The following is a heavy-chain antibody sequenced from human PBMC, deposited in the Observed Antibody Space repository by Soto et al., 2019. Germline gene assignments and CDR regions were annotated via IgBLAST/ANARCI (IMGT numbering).Heavy chain of an antibody. J-gene: IGHJ6*02. V-gene: IGHV3-21*01. CDR3: ARGRTIFGVVYYYGMDV. Sequence: PGGSLRLYCAASGFTFSSYSMNWVRQAPGKGLEWVSSISSSSSYIYYADSVKGRFTISRDNAKNSLYLQMNSLRAEDTAVYYCARGRTIFGVVYYYGMDVWGQGTTVTVSS. CDR2: ISSSSSYI. CDR1: GFTFSSYS. D-gene: IGHD3-3*01.